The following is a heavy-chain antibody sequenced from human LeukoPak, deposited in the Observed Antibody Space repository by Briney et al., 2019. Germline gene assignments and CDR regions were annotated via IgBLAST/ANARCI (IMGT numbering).Heavy chain of an antibody. CDR1: GGSISSYY. D-gene: IGHD1-26*01. J-gene: IGHJ6*03. Sequence: SETLSLTCTVSGGSISSYYWSWIRQPPGKGLEWIGYTYYSGSTNYNPSLKSRVTISVDTSKNQFSLKLSSVTAADTAVYYCARAEWELPDYYYYMDVWGKGTTVTVSS. CDR3: ARAEWELPDYYYYMDV. V-gene: IGHV4-59*01. CDR2: TYYSGST.